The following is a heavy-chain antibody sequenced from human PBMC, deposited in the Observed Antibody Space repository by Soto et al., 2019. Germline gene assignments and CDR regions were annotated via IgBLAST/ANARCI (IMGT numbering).Heavy chain of an antibody. V-gene: IGHV3-30-3*01. CDR3: AAHGSGTSFYFDS. D-gene: IGHD3-10*01. J-gene: IGHJ4*02. Sequence: PGGSLRLSCAASGFSFSKYAMHWVRQAPAKGLEWVAVIIYDGSDKFYADSVKGRFTVSRDNSKNTLYLQMNSLRAEDTAVYYCAAHGSGTSFYFDSWGQGTLVTVSS. CDR1: GFSFSKYA. CDR2: IIYDGSDK.